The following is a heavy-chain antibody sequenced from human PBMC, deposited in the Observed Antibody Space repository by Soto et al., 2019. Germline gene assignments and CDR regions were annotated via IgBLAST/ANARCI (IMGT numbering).Heavy chain of an antibody. V-gene: IGHV5-51*01. CDR2: MYPGDCDT. J-gene: IGHJ3*02. CDR3: ARPLVGATDAFDI. D-gene: IGHD1-26*01. Sequence: PAESLKISCKGSGYSFTRDWISWVRQVPGKGLEWVGIMYPGDCDTRYSPSFQGQVTISADKSISTAYLQWSSLKASDTAMYYCARPLVGATDAFDIWGQGTMVTVSS. CDR1: GYSFTRDW.